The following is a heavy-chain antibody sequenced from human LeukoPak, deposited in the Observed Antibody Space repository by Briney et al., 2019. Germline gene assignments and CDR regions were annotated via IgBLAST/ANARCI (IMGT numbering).Heavy chain of an antibody. Sequence: ASVKVSCKASGYTFTSYGISWVRQAPGQGLEWMGWISAYNGNTNYAQKLQGRVTMTTDTSTSTAYMELRSLRSDDTAVYFCARDPYPYDSSGYYNYWGQGTLVTVSS. V-gene: IGHV1-18*01. J-gene: IGHJ4*02. CDR3: ARDPYPYDSSGYYNY. CDR1: GYTFTSYG. CDR2: ISAYNGNT. D-gene: IGHD3-22*01.